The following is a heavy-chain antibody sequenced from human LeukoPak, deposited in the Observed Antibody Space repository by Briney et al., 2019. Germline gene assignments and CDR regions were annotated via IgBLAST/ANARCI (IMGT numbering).Heavy chain of an antibody. CDR2: IYTSGST. Sequence: SETLPLTCPVSGGSLSSYYWSWLRQPAGKGLEWIGRIYTSGSTNYNPSLKGRVTMSVDTSKNQFSLKLSSVTAADTAVYYCARETYYYDSSGYHGLLYYYYYGMDVWGQGTTVTVSS. D-gene: IGHD3-22*01. V-gene: IGHV4-4*07. CDR1: GGSLSSYY. J-gene: IGHJ6*02. CDR3: ARETYYYDSSGYHGLLYYYYYGMDV.